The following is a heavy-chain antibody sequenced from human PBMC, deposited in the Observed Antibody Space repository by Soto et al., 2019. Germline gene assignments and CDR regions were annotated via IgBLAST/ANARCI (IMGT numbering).Heavy chain of an antibody. CDR3: ARSAGITIFGVVTPGYGMDV. J-gene: IGHJ6*04. D-gene: IGHD3-3*01. V-gene: IGHV1-18*01. Sequence: QVQLVQSGAEVKKPGASVKVSCKASGYTFTSYGISWVRQAPGQGLEWMGWISAYNGNTNYAQKLQGRVTITTDTSTSTAYIELRSLRSDDTAVYYCARSAGITIFGVVTPGYGMDVWGKGTTVTVSS. CDR1: GYTFTSYG. CDR2: ISAYNGNT.